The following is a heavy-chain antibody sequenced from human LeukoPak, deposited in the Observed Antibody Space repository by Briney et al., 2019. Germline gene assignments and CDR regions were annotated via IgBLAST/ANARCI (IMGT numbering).Heavy chain of an antibody. CDR1: GYTFTSYG. J-gene: IGHJ3*02. CDR3: ASQVNSGSYSRAFDI. CDR2: ISAYNGNT. V-gene: IGHV1-18*01. Sequence: ASVKVSYKASGYTFTSYGISWVRQAPGQGLEWMGWISAYNGNTNYAQKLQGRVTMTTDTSTSTAYMELRSLRSDDTAVYYCASQVNSGSYSRAFDIWGQGTMVTVSS. D-gene: IGHD1-26*01.